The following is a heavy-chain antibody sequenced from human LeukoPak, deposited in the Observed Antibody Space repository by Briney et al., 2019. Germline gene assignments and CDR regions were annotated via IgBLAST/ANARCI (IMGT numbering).Heavy chain of an antibody. D-gene: IGHD4-11*01. CDR2: ISTTSSYI. Sequence: PGGSLRLSCAASGFTFSDYYMSWIRQAPGKGLEWVSSISTTSSYIYYSDSVKGRFTISRDNAKNSLDLQMNSLRADDTAVYFCVRDGPSKVPFDYWGPGILVTVSS. J-gene: IGHJ4*02. CDR1: GFTFSDYY. CDR3: VRDGPSKVPFDY. V-gene: IGHV3-11*06.